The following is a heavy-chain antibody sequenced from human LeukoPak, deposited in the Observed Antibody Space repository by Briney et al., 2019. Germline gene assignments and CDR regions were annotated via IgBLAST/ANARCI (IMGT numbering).Heavy chain of an antibody. CDR1: GGSISSSSYY. Sequence: PSETLSLTCTVSGGSISSSSYYWGWIRQPPGKGLEWVSAISGSGGSTYYADSVKGRFTISRDNSKNTLYLQMNSLRAEDTAVYYCAKKVAGTSYYFDYWGQGTLVTVSS. V-gene: IGHV3-23*01. D-gene: IGHD6-19*01. CDR2: ISGSGGST. J-gene: IGHJ4*02. CDR3: AKKVAGTSYYFDY.